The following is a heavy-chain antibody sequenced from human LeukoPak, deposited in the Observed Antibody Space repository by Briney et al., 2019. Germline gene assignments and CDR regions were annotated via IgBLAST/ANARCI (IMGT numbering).Heavy chain of an antibody. Sequence: SETLSLTCAVSGGSISSSNWWSWVRQPPGKGLEWSGEIYHSGSTNYNPSLKSRVTISVDKSKNQFSLTLSSVTAADTAVYYCAGHGYCSGGSCYSSHLGPFDPWGQGTLVTVSS. CDR3: AGHGYCSGGSCYSSHLGPFDP. CDR1: GGSISSSNW. J-gene: IGHJ5*02. CDR2: IYHSGST. V-gene: IGHV4-4*02. D-gene: IGHD2-15*01.